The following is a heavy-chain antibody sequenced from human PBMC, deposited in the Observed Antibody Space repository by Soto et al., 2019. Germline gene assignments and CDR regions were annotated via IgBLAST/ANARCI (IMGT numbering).Heavy chain of an antibody. CDR3: ARELDPYYYDSSGYDPLCDY. CDR1: GYTFTSYG. Sequence: ASVKVSCKASGYTFTSYGISWVRQAPGQGLEWMGWISAYNGNTNDAQKLQGRVTMTTDTSTSTAYMELRSLRSDYTAVYYCARELDPYYYDSSGYDPLCDYWGQGTLVTVSS. V-gene: IGHV1-18*01. D-gene: IGHD3-22*01. CDR2: ISAYNGNT. J-gene: IGHJ4*02.